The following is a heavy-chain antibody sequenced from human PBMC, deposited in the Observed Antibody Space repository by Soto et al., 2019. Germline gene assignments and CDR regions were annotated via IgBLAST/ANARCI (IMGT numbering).Heavy chain of an antibody. Sequence: SVKVSCKASGYTFTSYYMHWVRQAPGQGLEWMGRIIPIFGTANYAQKFQGRVTITADESTSTAYMELSSLRSEDTAVYYCAREVKGAVAGTFDYWGQGTLVTVSS. D-gene: IGHD6-19*01. J-gene: IGHJ4*02. CDR3: AREVKGAVAGTFDY. CDR1: GYTFTSYY. CDR2: IIPIFGTA. V-gene: IGHV1-69*13.